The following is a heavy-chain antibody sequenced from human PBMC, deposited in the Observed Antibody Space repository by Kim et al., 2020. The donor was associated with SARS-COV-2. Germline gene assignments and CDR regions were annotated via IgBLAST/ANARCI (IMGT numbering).Heavy chain of an antibody. Sequence: THEPVSVRGRFTISRDDSKNTLYLQMNSLRAEDTAVYYCARGPSPWFFGYWGQGALVTVSS. J-gene: IGHJ4*02. V-gene: IGHV3-53*01. CDR3: ARGPSPWFFGY. D-gene: IGHD3-9*01. CDR2: T.